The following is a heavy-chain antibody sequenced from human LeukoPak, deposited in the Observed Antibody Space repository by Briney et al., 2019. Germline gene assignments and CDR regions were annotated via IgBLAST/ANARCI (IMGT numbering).Heavy chain of an antibody. D-gene: IGHD3-10*01. V-gene: IGHV3-21*01. CDR3: ARDTMVRGLPIDY. J-gene: IGHJ4*02. CDR1: AFTFSSYS. CDR2: ISSSSSYI. Sequence: AGGSLRLSCAASAFTFSSYSMNWVRQAPGRGLEWVSSISSSSSYIYYVDSVKGRFTISRDNAKNSLYLQMNSLRAKDTAVYYCARDTMVRGLPIDYWGQGTLVTVSS.